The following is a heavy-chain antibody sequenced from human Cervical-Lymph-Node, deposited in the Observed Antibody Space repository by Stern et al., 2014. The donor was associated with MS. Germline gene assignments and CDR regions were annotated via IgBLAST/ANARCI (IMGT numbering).Heavy chain of an antibody. V-gene: IGHV4-61*02. CDR2: IYISGST. CDR3: AREGETSDFFPFDY. Sequence: QLQLQESGPGLVKPSQTLSLTCTVSGGSMNSRPYYWNWLRQPAGKALEWIGRIYISGSTNYNPSLESRVTISIDTSKNQLSLKRGFVTAADTAVYYCAREGETSDFFPFDYWGQGAQVIVSS. J-gene: IGHJ4*02. CDR1: GGSMNSRPYY. D-gene: IGHD3/OR15-3a*01.